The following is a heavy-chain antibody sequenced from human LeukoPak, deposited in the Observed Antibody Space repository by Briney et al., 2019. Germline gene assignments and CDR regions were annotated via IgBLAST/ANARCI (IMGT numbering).Heavy chain of an antibody. D-gene: IGHD2-2*01. Sequence: GGSLRLSCAASGFTFSSYAMSWVRQAPGKGLEWVSVIYSGGSTYYADSVKGRFTISRDNSKNTLYLQMNSLRAEDTAVYYCARGVPLNLWGQGTLVTVSS. CDR3: ARGVPLNL. CDR2: IYSGGST. V-gene: IGHV3-53*01. CDR1: GFTFSSYA. J-gene: IGHJ4*02.